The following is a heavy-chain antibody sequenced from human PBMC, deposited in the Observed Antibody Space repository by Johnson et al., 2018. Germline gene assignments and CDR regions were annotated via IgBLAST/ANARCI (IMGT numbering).Heavy chain of an antibody. Sequence: VQLVQAGGGLVQPGRSLRLSCVGSGFTFEKYAMHWVRQAPGKGLEWVSGISWNSGRIGYVDSVKGRFTISRDNAKNSLYLQMDSLRAEDTAVYYCARRCDCSNGVCYGMDVWGQGTTVTVSS. CDR2: ISWNSGRI. V-gene: IGHV3-9*01. J-gene: IGHJ6*02. CDR3: ARRCDCSNGVCYGMDV. CDR1: GFTFEKYA. D-gene: IGHD2-8*01.